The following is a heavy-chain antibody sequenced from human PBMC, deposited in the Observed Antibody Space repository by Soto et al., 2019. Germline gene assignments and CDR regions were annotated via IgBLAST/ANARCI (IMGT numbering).Heavy chain of an antibody. CDR3: ARDRRIAAAGTSANPHKIYYYYGMDV. D-gene: IGHD6-13*01. CDR1: GFTVSSNY. Sequence: GGSLRLSCAASGFTVSSNYMSWVRQAPGKGLEWVSVIYSGGSTYYADSVKGRFTISRDNSKNTLYLQMNSLRAEDTAGNYCARDRRIAAAGTSANPHKIYYYYGMDVWGQGTTVTVSS. J-gene: IGHJ6*02. V-gene: IGHV3-66*01. CDR2: IYSGGST.